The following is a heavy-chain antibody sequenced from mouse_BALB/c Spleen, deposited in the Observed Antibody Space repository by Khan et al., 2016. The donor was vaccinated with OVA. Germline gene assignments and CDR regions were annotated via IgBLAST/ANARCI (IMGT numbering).Heavy chain of an antibody. CDR2: IWGGGST. V-gene: IGHV2-6-4*01. Sequence: QVQLKESGPGLVAPSQSLSITCTVSGFSLSTYSIHWVRQPPGTGLAWLGMIWGGGSTDYNSALKPRLSISKDNSKSQVFLKMNRLQTDDTAMYYCARNHYGGGYGYFDVWGAGTTVTVSS. CDR1: GFSLSTYS. J-gene: IGHJ1*01. D-gene: IGHD1-1*01. CDR3: ARNHYGGGYGYFDV.